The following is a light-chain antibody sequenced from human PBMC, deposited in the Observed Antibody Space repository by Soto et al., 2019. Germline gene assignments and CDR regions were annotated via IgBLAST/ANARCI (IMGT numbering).Light chain of an antibody. Sequence: DIQVSQSPPSVSASVGDRVTITCRASQDIGFWLAWYQQKPGTAPKLLISAASTLPVGVPARFSGSGSGTDFTLTISSLEAEDFATYFCQQSARFPLAFGGGTNVEIK. V-gene: IGKV1-12*01. CDR2: AAS. J-gene: IGKJ4*02. CDR1: QDIGFW. CDR3: QQSARFPLA.